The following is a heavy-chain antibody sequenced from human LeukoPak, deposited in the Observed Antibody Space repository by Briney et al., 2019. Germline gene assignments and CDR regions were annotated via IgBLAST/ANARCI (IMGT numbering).Heavy chain of an antibody. CDR1: GFTFSNAW. CDR2: IYTGGST. CDR3: ARVGGSYFNY. J-gene: IGHJ4*02. V-gene: IGHV3-66*01. Sequence: GGSLRLSCAASGFTFSNAWMNWVRQAPGKGLEWVSLIYTGGSTSYADSVKGRFTISRDNSKNTVYLQMNSLRAEDTAVYYCARVGGSYFNYWGQGTLVTVSS. D-gene: IGHD1-26*01.